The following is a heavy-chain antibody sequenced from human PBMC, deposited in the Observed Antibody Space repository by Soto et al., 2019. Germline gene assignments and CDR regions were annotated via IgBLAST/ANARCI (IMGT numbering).Heavy chain of an antibody. V-gene: IGHV4-31*03. D-gene: IGHD3-3*01. CDR3: AREAVTTIFNYYYYYGMDV. J-gene: IGHJ6*02. Sequence: QVQLQESGPGLVKPSQTLSLTCTFSGGSISSGGYYWSWIRQHPGKGLEWIGYIYYNGSTYYNPSLKSRVSISVDTSKNQFSLKVTSVIAADTAVYYCAREAVTTIFNYYYYYGMDVWGQRTPVTVSS. CDR1: GGSISSGGYY. CDR2: IYYNGST.